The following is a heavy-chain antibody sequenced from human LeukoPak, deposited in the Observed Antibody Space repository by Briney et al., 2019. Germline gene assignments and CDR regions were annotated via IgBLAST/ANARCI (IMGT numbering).Heavy chain of an antibody. Sequence: GASVKASCKASGSTFSSYAISWVRQAPGQGLEWMGGIIPIFGTANYAQKFQGRVTITTDESTSTAYMELSSLRSEDTAVYYCASCNYYDSSGYYPYYFDYWGQGTLVTVSS. J-gene: IGHJ4*02. CDR3: ASCNYYDSSGYYPYYFDY. D-gene: IGHD3-22*01. CDR2: IIPIFGTA. CDR1: GSTFSSYA. V-gene: IGHV1-69*05.